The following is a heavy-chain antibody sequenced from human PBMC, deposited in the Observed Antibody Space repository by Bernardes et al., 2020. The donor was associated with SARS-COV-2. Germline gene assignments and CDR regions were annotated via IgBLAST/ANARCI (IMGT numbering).Heavy chain of an antibody. D-gene: IGHD3-22*01. J-gene: IGHJ4*02. CDR1: GGSISSHY. V-gene: IGHV4-59*11. CDR2: IYYSGST. CDR3: ARGGGYYDSSGYHY. Sequence: SETLSLTCTVSGGSISSHYWSWIRQPPGKGLEWIGYIYYSGSTNYNPSLKSRVTISVDTSKNQFSLKLSSVTAADTAVYYCARGGGYYDSSGYHYWGQGTLVTVSS.